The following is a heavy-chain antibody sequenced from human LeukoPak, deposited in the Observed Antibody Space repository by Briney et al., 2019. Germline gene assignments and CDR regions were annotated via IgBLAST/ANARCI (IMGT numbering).Heavy chain of an antibody. V-gene: IGHV4-39*02. CDR2: IYYSGST. J-gene: IGHJ6*03. CDR3: ASEAVAGPYYYYYMDV. D-gene: IGHD6-19*01. CDR1: GGSISSSTYY. Sequence: SETLSLTCTVSGGSISSSTYYWGWIRQPPGKGLEWIGSIYYSGSTYYNPSLKSRVTISVDTSKNHFSLKLSSVTAADTAVYYCASEAVAGPYYYYYMDVWGKGTTVTISS.